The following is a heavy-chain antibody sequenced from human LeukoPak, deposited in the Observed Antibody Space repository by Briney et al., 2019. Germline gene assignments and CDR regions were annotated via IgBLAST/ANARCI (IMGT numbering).Heavy chain of an antibody. V-gene: IGHV3-30*02. Sequence: HPGGSLRLSCAASGFTFSRFGMDSVRQAPGKGLEWVAFIRYDGSDKSYADSVKGRFTISRDNSKNTLYLQMNSLRAEDKAMYYCAKIGAVAGHFDYWGQGTLVTVSS. CDR2: IRYDGSDK. D-gene: IGHD6-19*01. CDR1: GFTFSRFG. CDR3: AKIGAVAGHFDY. J-gene: IGHJ4*02.